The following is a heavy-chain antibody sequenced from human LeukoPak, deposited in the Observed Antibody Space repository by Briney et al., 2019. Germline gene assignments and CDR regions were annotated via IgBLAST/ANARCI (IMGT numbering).Heavy chain of an antibody. CDR1: GFTFSSYS. D-gene: IGHD6-13*01. CDR2: ISSSSSYI. J-gene: IGHJ5*02. Sequence: GGSLRLSCAASGFTFSSYSMNWVRRAPGKGLEWVSSISSSSSYIYYADSVKGRFTISRDNAKNSLYLQMNSLRAEDTAVYYCARSWAAALHWFDPWGQGTLVTVSS. CDR3: ARSWAAALHWFDP. V-gene: IGHV3-21*01.